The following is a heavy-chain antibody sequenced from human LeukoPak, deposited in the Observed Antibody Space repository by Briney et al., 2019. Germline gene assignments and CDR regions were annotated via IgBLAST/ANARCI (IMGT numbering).Heavy chain of an antibody. J-gene: IGHJ5*02. Sequence: GASVKVSCKASGYTFTSYGISWVRQAPGQGLEWMGWISAYNGNTNYAQKLQGRVTMTTDTSTSTAYMELRSLRSDDTAVYYCARVHVVVPAAIQVDWFDPWGQGTLVTVSP. CDR2: ISAYNGNT. V-gene: IGHV1-18*01. CDR3: ARVHVVVPAAIQVDWFDP. D-gene: IGHD2-2*02. CDR1: GYTFTSYG.